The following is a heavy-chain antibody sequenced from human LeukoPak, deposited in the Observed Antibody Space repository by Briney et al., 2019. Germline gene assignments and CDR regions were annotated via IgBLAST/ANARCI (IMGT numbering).Heavy chain of an antibody. D-gene: IGHD3-9*01. V-gene: IGHV4-34*01. Sequence: PSETLSLTCAVYGGSFSGYYWSWIRQPPGKGLEWIGEINHSGSTNYNPSLKSRVTISVDTSKNQFSLKLSSVTAADTAVYYCASSPYYDILTGYYKPYYFDYWGQGTLVTVSS. CDR2: INHSGST. J-gene: IGHJ4*02. CDR3: ASSPYYDILTGYYKPYYFDY. CDR1: GGSFSGYY.